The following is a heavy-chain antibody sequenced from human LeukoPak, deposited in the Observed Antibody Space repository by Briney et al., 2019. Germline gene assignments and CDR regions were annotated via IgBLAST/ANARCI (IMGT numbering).Heavy chain of an antibody. CDR3: ARGAYYDSSGYDY. CDR1: GGSVSSGSYY. CDR2: IYYSGST. D-gene: IGHD3-22*01. J-gene: IGHJ4*02. Sequence: PSETLSLTCTVFGGSVSSGSYYWSRIRQPPGKGLEWIGYIYYSGSTKYNPSLKSRVTMSVDTSKNQFSLKLSSVTAADTAVYYCARGAYYDSSGYDYWGQGTLVTVSS. V-gene: IGHV4-61*01.